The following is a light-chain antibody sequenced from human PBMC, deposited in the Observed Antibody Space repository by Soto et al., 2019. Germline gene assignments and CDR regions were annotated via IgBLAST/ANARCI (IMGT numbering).Light chain of an antibody. V-gene: IGKV1-5*01. Sequence: DIQMTQVPSTMSASVGDRVTITCRASQSFSSWLAWYQQKPGKAPKLLIYDASTLESGVPSRFSGSGSGAAFTLTITSLRPEDSATYYCLQNHNYPRTFGQGTKVDI. CDR2: DAS. CDR1: QSFSSW. CDR3: LQNHNYPRT. J-gene: IGKJ1*01.